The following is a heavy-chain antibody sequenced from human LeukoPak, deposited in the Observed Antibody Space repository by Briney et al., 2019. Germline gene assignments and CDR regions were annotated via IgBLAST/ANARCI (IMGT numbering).Heavy chain of an antibody. CDR2: VSGTGGST. CDR1: GFTFGSYA. CDR3: AKVRSIAAAEAIDY. D-gene: IGHD6-13*01. V-gene: IGHV3-23*01. Sequence: GGSLRLSCAASGFTFGSYAMSWVRQAPGKGLEWVSDVSGTGGSTYYADSVKGRFTISRDNSKNTLYLQMNSLRAEDTAVYYCAKVRSIAAAEAIDYWGQGTLVTVSS. J-gene: IGHJ4*02.